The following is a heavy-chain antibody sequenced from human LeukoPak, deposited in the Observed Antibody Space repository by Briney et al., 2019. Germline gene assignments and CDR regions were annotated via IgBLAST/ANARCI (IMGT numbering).Heavy chain of an antibody. CDR1: GGSISSYY. D-gene: IGHD3-3*01. J-gene: IGHJ4*02. V-gene: IGHV4-59*01. Sequence: PSEILSLTCTVSGGSISSYYWSWIRQPPGKGLEWIGYIYYSGSTNYNPSLKSRVTISVDTSKNQFSLKLSSVTAADTAVYYCARDVYYDFWSGYLDYWGQGTLVTVSS. CDR3: ARDVYYDFWSGYLDY. CDR2: IYYSGST.